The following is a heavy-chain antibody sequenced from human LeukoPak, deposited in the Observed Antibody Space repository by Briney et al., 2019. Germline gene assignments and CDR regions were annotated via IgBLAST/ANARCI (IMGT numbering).Heavy chain of an antibody. CDR3: AREILWFGESYFDY. D-gene: IGHD3-10*01. V-gene: IGHV3-7*01. CDR1: GFTFSSYW. Sequence: GGSLRLSCAASGFTFSSYWMSWVRQAPGKGLEWVANIKQDGSEKYYVDSVKGRFTISRDNAKNSLYLQMNSLRAEDTAVYYCAREILWFGESYFDYWGQGTLVTVSS. J-gene: IGHJ4*02. CDR2: IKQDGSEK.